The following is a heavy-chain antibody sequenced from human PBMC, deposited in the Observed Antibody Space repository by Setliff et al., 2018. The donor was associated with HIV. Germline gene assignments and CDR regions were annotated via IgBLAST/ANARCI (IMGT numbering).Heavy chain of an antibody. CDR3: TRDRYSSGWYGMDV. D-gene: IGHD6-19*01. V-gene: IGHV7-4-1*01. Sequence: ASVKVSCKAPGYSLTSYSINWVRQAPGQGLEWMGFINSNTGNPTYAHGFTGRFVFSVDGPVNTAYLQIFSLKAEDTAVYYCTRDRYSSGWYGMDVWGQGTTVTV. J-gene: IGHJ6*02. CDR2: INSNTGNP. CDR1: GYSLTSYS.